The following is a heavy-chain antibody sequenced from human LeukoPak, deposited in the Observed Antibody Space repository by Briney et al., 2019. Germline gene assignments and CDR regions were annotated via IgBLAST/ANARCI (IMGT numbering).Heavy chain of an antibody. J-gene: IGHJ3*02. V-gene: IGHV4-39*02. Sequence: PSETLSLTCTVSGGSISSSSYYWGWIRQPPGKGLEWIGSIYYSGSTYYKPSLKSRVTISVDASKNQFSLKLSSVTAADTAVYYCARDLVGARRGAFDIWGQGTMVTVTS. CDR3: ARDLVGARRGAFDI. D-gene: IGHD1-26*01. CDR2: IYYSGST. CDR1: GGSISSSSYY.